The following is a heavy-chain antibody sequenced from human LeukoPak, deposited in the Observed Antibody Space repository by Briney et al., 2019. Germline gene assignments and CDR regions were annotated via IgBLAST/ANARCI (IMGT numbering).Heavy chain of an antibody. V-gene: IGHV4-34*01. Sequence: PSETLSLTCTVSGGSISSYYWSWIRQAPGKGLEWIREINHSGSTNYNPSLKGRVTISVDTSKNQFSLKLSSVTAADTAVYYCARGSTPGALRYFDYWGQGTLVTVSS. CDR1: GGSISSYY. D-gene: IGHD2-15*01. J-gene: IGHJ4*02. CDR2: INHSGST. CDR3: ARGSTPGALRYFDY.